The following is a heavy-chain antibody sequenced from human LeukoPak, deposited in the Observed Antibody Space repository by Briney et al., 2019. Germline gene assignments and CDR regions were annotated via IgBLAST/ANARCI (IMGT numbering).Heavy chain of an antibody. V-gene: IGHV3-7*03. Sequence: GGSLRLSCAASGFTYSSYWMNWVRQAPGKRLEWVANIKQDGSEKYYVDSVKGRFTISRDNANNSLYLQMNSLRAEDTALYYCARGSSFHNYWGQGTLVTVSS. CDR1: GFTYSSYW. J-gene: IGHJ4*02. CDR3: ARGSSFHNY. D-gene: IGHD6-6*01. CDR2: IKQDGSEK.